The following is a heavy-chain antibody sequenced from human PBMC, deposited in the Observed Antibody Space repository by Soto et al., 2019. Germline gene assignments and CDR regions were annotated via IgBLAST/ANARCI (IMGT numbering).Heavy chain of an antibody. Sequence: PSETLSLTCTVSGGSISSYYWSWIRQPPGKGLEWIGYIYYSGSTNYNPSLKSRVTISVDTSKNQFSLKLSSVTAADTAVYYCARVMTTVTTRWFDPWGQVTLVTVSS. CDR3: ARVMTTVTTRWFDP. CDR2: IYYSGST. V-gene: IGHV4-59*08. D-gene: IGHD4-17*01. J-gene: IGHJ5*02. CDR1: GGSISSYY.